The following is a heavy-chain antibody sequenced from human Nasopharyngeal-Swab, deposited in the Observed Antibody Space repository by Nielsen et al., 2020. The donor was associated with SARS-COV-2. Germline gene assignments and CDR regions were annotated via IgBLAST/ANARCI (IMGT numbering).Heavy chain of an antibody. CDR3: AKDQRYSGYDSFDY. CDR2: IYSGGSST. Sequence: GESLKISCAASGFTFSSYAMSWVRQAPGKGLEWVSVIYSGGSSTYYADSVKGRFTISRDNSKNTLYLQMNSLRAEDTAVYYRAKDQRYSGYDSFDYWGQGTLVTVSS. D-gene: IGHD5-12*01. J-gene: IGHJ4*02. V-gene: IGHV3-23*03. CDR1: GFTFSSYA.